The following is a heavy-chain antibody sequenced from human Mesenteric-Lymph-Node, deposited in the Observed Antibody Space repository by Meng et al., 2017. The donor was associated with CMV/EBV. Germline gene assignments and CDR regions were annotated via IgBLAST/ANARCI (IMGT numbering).Heavy chain of an antibody. J-gene: IGHJ6*02. CDR2: ISGSGSNT. Sequence: ETLSLTCGASGFTFKTHVMNWVRQAPGKGPEWVSSISGSGSNTYYADSVKGRFTISRDNSKNMFYLQMNSLRGEDTAIYYCTKNVKGGYCTSTSCFLPGMDVWGQGTTVTVSS. CDR3: TKNVKGGYCTSTSCFLPGMDV. CDR1: GFTFKTHV. D-gene: IGHD2-2*01. V-gene: IGHV3-23*01.